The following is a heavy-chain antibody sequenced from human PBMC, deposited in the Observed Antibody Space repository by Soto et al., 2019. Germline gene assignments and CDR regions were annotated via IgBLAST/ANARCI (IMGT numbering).Heavy chain of an antibody. D-gene: IGHD2-15*01. V-gene: IGHV1-2*02. Sequence: ASVKVSCKASGGIFSSNALSWVLQAPGQGLEWMGWINPISGGTNYAQKFQGRVTMTTDTSISTAYMELSRLRSDDTAVYYCASLGYCSGADVWGQGTTVTVSS. J-gene: IGHJ6*02. CDR3: ASLGYCSGADV. CDR1: GGIFSSNA. CDR2: INPISGGT.